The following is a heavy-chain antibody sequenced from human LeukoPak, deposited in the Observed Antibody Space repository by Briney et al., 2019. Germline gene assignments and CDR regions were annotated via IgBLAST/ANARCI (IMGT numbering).Heavy chain of an antibody. J-gene: IGHJ4*02. CDR1: GDSISSYF. D-gene: IGHD6-19*01. CDR2: IYYSGRT. V-gene: IGHV4-59*08. CDR3: ATIAVAGHFDY. Sequence: KSSETLSLTCTVSGDSISSYFWSWIRQSSGKGLEWIGYIYYSGRTNYNPSLKSRVTISLDTSKNQFSLKLSSVTAADTAVYYCATIAVAGHFDYWGQGTLVTVSS.